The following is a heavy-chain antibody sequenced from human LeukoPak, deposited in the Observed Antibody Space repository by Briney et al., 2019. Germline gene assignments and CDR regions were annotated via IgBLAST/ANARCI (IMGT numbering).Heavy chain of an antibody. CDR1: GFTFSSNP. V-gene: IGHV3-23*01. CDR3: ATTKQARRYFDY. J-gene: IGHJ4*02. D-gene: IGHD1-1*01. CDR2: INPSGGNT. Sequence: GGSLRLSCAGSGFTFSSNPLSWVRQAPGKGLEWVSAINPSGGNTYYADSVRGRFTISRDNSKNTLYLQMNTLRAEDTAVYYCATTKQARRYFDYWGQGTLVTVSS.